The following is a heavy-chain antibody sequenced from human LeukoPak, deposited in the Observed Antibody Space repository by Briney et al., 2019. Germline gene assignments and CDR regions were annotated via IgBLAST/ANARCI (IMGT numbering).Heavy chain of an antibody. CDR2: INHSGST. J-gene: IGHJ4*02. Sequence: SETLSLTCAVYGGSFSGYYRSWIRQPPGKGLEWIGEINHSGSTNYNPSLKSRVTTSVDTSKNQFSLKLSSVTAADTAVYYCASRGYCSGGSCYYFDYWGQGTLVTVSS. D-gene: IGHD2-15*01. CDR3: ASRGYCSGGSCYYFDY. V-gene: IGHV4-34*01. CDR1: GGSFSGYY.